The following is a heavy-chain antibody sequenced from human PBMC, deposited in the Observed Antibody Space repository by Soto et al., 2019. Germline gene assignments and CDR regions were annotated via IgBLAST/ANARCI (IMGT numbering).Heavy chain of an antibody. J-gene: IGHJ4*01. D-gene: IGHD6-13*01. V-gene: IGHV4-59*01. Sequence: QVQLQESGPGLVKPSETLSLTCTVSGGSISSYYWSWIRQPPGKGLEWIGYIYYSGSTNYNPSLXXXXXXXXXXSXXXXXXXXXXXXXXXXXXXXXXXXXXYSXSXYYFX. CDR1: GGSISSYY. CDR2: IYYSGST. CDR3: XXXXXYSXSXYYFX.